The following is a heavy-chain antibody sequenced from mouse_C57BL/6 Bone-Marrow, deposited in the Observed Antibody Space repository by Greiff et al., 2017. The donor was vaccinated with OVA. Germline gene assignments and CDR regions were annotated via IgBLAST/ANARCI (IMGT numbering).Heavy chain of an antibody. CDR3: ANYYVMGFAY. Sequence: EVQLVESGGDLVKPGGSLKLSCAASGFTFSSYGMSWVRQTPDKRLEWVATISSGGSYTYYPDSVKGRFTISRDNAKNTLYLQMSRLKSEDTAMYYCANYYVMGFAYWGHCTLVTVSA. V-gene: IGHV5-6*01. J-gene: IGHJ3*01. CDR1: GFTFSSYG. CDR2: ISSGGSYT. D-gene: IGHD1-1*01.